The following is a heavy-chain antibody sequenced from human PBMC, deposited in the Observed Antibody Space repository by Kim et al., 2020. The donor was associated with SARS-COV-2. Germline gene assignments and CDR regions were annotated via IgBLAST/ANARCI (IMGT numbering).Heavy chain of an antibody. V-gene: IGHV4-30-4*01. Sequence: SETLSLTCTVSGGSISSGDYYWSWIRQPPGKGLEWIGYIYYSGSTYYNPSLKSRVTISVDTSKNQFSLKLSSVTAADTAGYYCARDLTLLRWKVSGAFDIWGQGTMVTVSS. D-gene: IGHD4-17*01. J-gene: IGHJ3*02. CDR1: GGSISSGDYY. CDR2: IYYSGST. CDR3: ARDLTLLRWKVSGAFDI.